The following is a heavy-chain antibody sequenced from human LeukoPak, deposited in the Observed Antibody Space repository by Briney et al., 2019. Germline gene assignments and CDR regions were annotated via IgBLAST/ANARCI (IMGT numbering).Heavy chain of an antibody. CDR3: ARGRVTKNYYYYGMDV. Sequence: GGSLRLSCAASGFTFSSYGMHWVRQAPGKGLEWVAVIWYDGSNKYYADSVKGRFTISRDNSKNTLYLQMDSLRAEDPAVYYCARGRVTKNYYYYGMDVWGQGTTVTVSS. CDR1: GFTFSSYG. CDR2: IWYDGSNK. D-gene: IGHD4-17*01. V-gene: IGHV3-33*01. J-gene: IGHJ6*02.